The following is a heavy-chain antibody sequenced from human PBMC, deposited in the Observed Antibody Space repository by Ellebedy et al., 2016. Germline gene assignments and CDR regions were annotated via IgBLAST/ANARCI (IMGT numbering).Heavy chain of an antibody. CDR2: IYPGDSDT. Sequence: ASVKVSCKGSGYSFTSYWIGWVRQMPGKGLEWMGIIYPGDSDTRYSPSFQGQVTISADKSISTAYLQWNSLKASDTAMYYCARLQDSDFQHWGQGTLVTVSS. CDR1: GYSFTSYW. CDR3: ARLQDSDFQH. J-gene: IGHJ1*01. V-gene: IGHV5-51*01. D-gene: IGHD2-15*01.